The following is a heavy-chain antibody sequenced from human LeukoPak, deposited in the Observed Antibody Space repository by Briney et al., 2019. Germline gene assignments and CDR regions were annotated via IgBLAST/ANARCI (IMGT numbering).Heavy chain of an antibody. CDR3: ARGRSGWYSPPDY. V-gene: IGHV4-59*01. J-gene: IGHJ4*02. D-gene: IGHD6-19*01. CDR2: IYYSGST. Sequence: SETLSLTCTVSGGSISSYYWSWIRQPPGKGLEWIGYIYYSGSTNYNPSLKSRVTISVDTSKNQFSLKLSSVTAADTAVYYCARGRSGWYSPPDYWGQGTLVTVSS. CDR1: GGSISSYY.